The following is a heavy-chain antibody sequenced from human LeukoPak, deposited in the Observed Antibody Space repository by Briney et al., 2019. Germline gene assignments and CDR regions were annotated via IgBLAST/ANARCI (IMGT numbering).Heavy chain of an antibody. CDR3: TTDYSPTTVTTSRIN. CDR1: GFTFSIAW. Sequence: GGSLRLSCAASGFTFSIAWMSWVRQAPGKGLEWVGRIKSKTDGGTTDYAAPVKGRFTISRDDSKNTLYLQMNSLKTEDTAVYYCTTDYSPTTVTTSRINWGQGTLVTVSS. D-gene: IGHD4-17*01. CDR2: IKSKTDGGTT. V-gene: IGHV3-15*01. J-gene: IGHJ4*02.